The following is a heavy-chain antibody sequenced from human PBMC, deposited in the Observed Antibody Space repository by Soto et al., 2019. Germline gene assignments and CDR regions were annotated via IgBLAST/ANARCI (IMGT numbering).Heavy chain of an antibody. D-gene: IGHD3-3*01. CDR2: INSDGSST. V-gene: IGHV3-74*01. CDR3: ATDLYDFWSGYSNTFDY. J-gene: IGHJ4*02. Sequence: EVQLVESGGGLVQPGGSLRLSCAASGFTFSSYWMHWVRQAPGKGLVWVSRINSDGSSTSYADSVKGRFTISRDNAKNTLYLQMNSLSAEDTAVYYCATDLYDFWSGYSNTFDYWGQGTLVTVSS. CDR1: GFTFSSYW.